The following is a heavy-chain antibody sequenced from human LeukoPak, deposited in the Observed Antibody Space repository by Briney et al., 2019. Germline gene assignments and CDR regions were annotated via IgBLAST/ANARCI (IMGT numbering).Heavy chain of an antibody. Sequence: GGSLRLSCAASGFSFSDYAIHWVRQAPGQGLQWVASISYDERGQFYADSVKGRFTLSRDNSKNTLYLHIHSLRTEDTAVYYCATVRDRGYYLNSWGQGARVTVSS. D-gene: IGHD2-15*01. CDR3: ATVRDRGYYLNS. V-gene: IGHV3-30*02. J-gene: IGHJ4*02. CDR2: ISYDERGQ. CDR1: GFSFSDYA.